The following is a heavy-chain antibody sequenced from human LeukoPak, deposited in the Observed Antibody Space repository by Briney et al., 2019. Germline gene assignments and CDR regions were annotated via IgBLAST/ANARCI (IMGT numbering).Heavy chain of an antibody. CDR2: INSDGSST. V-gene: IGHV3-74*01. CDR3: AREGLAAGLDY. Sequence: GGSLRLSCAASGFTFSSYWVHWVRQAPGQGLVWVSHINSDGSSTIYADSVRGRFPISRDNAKTTLFLQLHSLRAEDTAVYYCAREGLAAGLDYWGQGTLVTVSS. J-gene: IGHJ4*02. CDR1: GFTFSSYW. D-gene: IGHD6-13*01.